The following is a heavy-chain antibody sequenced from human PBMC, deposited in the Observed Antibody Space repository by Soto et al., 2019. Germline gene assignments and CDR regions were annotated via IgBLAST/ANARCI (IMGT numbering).Heavy chain of an antibody. D-gene: IGHD6-19*01. V-gene: IGHV5-10-1*01. J-gene: IGHJ6*04. CDR3: ARTGAVAGHYGWDV. Sequence: VESLKVSCQGSGYSFTRHWISWVRQMPAKDLEWMWRIDPLYSYTKYSPSFLSHVTISADKSMSTAYLQWSSRKGSATAMHYCARTGAVAGHYGWDVWGKGTTVTVSS. CDR1: GYSFTRHW. CDR2: IDPLYSYT.